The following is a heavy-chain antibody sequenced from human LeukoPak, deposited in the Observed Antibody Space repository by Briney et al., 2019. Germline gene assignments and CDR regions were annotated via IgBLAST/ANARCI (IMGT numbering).Heavy chain of an antibody. Sequence: SETLSLTCSVSGGSLSRISYYWGWIRPPPGKELQWIASVYYSGRTNYSPSLKRRVIISVNTSEKQFSLPLNSVAAADTAVYYCARQGCAYYFDFWGQGLLVTVSS. CDR2: VYYSGRT. CDR1: GGSLSRISYY. CDR3: ARQGCAYYFDF. D-gene: IGHD2-15*01. V-gene: IGHV4-39*01. J-gene: IGHJ4*02.